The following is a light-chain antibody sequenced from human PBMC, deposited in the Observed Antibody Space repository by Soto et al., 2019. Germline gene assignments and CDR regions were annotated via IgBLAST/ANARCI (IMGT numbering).Light chain of an antibody. J-gene: IGLJ1*01. V-gene: IGLV2-8*01. CDR3: SSYAGSNSYV. CDR1: SSDVGGYNY. CDR2: EVI. Sequence: QSVLTQPPSASGSPGQSVTISCTGTSSDVGGYNYVSWYQQHPGKAPKLMIYEVIKRPSGVPDRFSGSKSGNTASLTVSGLQAEDEADYYCSSYAGSNSYVFGNGTKVTVL.